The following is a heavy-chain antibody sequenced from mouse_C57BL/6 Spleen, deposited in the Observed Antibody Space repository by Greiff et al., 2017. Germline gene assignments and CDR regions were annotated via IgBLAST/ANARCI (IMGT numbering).Heavy chain of an antibody. CDR1: GYTFTSYW. Sequence: VQLQQPGAELVKPGASVKVSCKASGYTFTSYWMHWVKQRPGQGLEWIGRIHPSDSDTNYNQKFKGKATLTVDKSSSTAYMQLSSLTSEYSAVYYCAAYYSNYDYAMDYWGQGTSVTVSS. J-gene: IGHJ4*01. V-gene: IGHV1-74*01. CDR3: AAYYSNYDYAMDY. CDR2: IHPSDSDT. D-gene: IGHD2-5*01.